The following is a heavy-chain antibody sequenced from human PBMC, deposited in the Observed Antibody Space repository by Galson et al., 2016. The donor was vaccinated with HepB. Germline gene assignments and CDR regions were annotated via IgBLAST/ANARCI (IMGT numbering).Heavy chain of an antibody. CDR2: INPSDGST. Sequence: SVKVSCKASGYRFTSYYIHWVRQAPGQGPEWMGIINPSDGSTQDAQKLQGRVIMTRDTSSSTAYMERTGLKSDDTAVYYCARDRWPHCGDNWASMTQAFDIWGQGTMVTVSS. J-gene: IGHJ3*02. D-gene: IGHD5-24*01. CDR1: GYRFTSYY. CDR3: ARDRWPHCGDNWASMTQAFDI. V-gene: IGHV1-46*01.